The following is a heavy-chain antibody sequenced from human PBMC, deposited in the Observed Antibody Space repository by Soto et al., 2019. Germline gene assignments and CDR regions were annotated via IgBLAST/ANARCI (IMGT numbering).Heavy chain of an antibody. CDR2: IYPGDSDT. CDR1: GYSFTSYW. J-gene: IGHJ3*02. D-gene: IGHD5-18*01. Sequence: GESLKISCKGSGYSFTSYWIGWVRQMPGKGLEWMGIIYPGDSDTRYSPSFQGQVTISADKSISTAYLQWSSLKASDTAMYYCARSGVDTAMVDAFDIWGQGTMVTVSS. V-gene: IGHV5-51*01. CDR3: ARSGVDTAMVDAFDI.